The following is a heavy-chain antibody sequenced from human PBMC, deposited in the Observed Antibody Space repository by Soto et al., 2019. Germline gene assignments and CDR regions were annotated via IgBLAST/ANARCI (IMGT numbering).Heavy chain of an antibody. CDR3: AREGRDIVLVPAAILDY. J-gene: IGHJ4*02. CDR1: GFTFSSYA. D-gene: IGHD2-2*01. V-gene: IGHV3-30-3*01. Sequence: QVQLVESGGGVVQPGRSLRLSCAASGFTFSSYAMHWVRQAPGKGLEWVAVISYDGSNKYYADSVKGRFTISRDNSKNTLYLQMNSLRAEDTAVYYCAREGRDIVLVPAAILDYWGQGTLVTVSS. CDR2: ISYDGSNK.